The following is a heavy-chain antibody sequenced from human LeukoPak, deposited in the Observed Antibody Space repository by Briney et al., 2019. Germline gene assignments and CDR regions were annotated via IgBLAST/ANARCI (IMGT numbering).Heavy chain of an antibody. CDR3: ARARYFDWLSSTFDY. D-gene: IGHD3-9*01. V-gene: IGHV3-7*01. CDR2: IKQDGSEK. Sequence: QTGGSLRLSCAACGFSLSSYWMTWVRQAPGKGLEWVANIKQDGSEKYYVDSVKGRFTISRDNAKNSLYLQMNSLRAEDTAVYYCARARYFDWLSSTFDYWGQGTLVTVSS. CDR1: GFSLSSYW. J-gene: IGHJ4*02.